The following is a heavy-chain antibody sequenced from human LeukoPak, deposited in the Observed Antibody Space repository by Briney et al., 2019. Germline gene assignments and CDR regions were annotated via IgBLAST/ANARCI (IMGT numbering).Heavy chain of an antibody. CDR3: AKDYAVGSIDY. Sequence: GGTLRLSCAASGFTFSQFGMSWVRQAPEKGLEWVSGISGSGGNTEYAESVQGRFTISRDNSKNTVSLQMESLRAEDTALYYCAKDYAVGSIDYWGQGTLVTVSS. CDR1: GFTFSQFG. CDR2: ISGSGGNT. V-gene: IGHV3-23*01. D-gene: IGHD3-16*01. J-gene: IGHJ4*02.